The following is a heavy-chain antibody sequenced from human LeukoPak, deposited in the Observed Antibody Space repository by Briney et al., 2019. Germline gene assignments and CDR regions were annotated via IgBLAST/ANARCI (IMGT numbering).Heavy chain of an antibody. CDR1: GFTFSSYA. CDR2: ISGSGGST. D-gene: IGHD4-11*01. Sequence: GGSLRLSCAASGFTFSSYAMSWVRQAPGKGLERVSAISGSGGSTYYADSVKGRFTISRDNSKNTLYLQMNSLRAEGTAVYYCAKDSLQFSEEEDMDVWGKGTTVTVSS. V-gene: IGHV3-23*01. CDR3: AKDSLQFSEEEDMDV. J-gene: IGHJ6*03.